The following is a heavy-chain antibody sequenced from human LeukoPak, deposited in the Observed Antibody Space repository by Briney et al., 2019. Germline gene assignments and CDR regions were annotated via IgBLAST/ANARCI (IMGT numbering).Heavy chain of an antibody. D-gene: IGHD3-16*01. V-gene: IGHV3-66*02. J-gene: IGHJ4*02. CDR1: GFTVSNNY. CDR2: IYSGDNT. CDR3: AGRRVLDASFDY. Sequence: GGSLRLSCAASGFTVSNNYMSWVRQAPGRGLEWVSVIYSGDNTYYVESVKGRFTISRDNSKNTLFLQMNRLRAEDTAVYYCAGRRVLDASFDYWGQGTLVTVSS.